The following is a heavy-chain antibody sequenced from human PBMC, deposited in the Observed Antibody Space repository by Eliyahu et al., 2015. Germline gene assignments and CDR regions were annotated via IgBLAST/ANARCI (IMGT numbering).Heavy chain of an antibody. J-gene: IGHJ1*01. CDR2: IYTSGST. D-gene: IGHD2-21*02. CDR1: GGSXSSXSYX. V-gene: IGHV4-61*02. Sequence: QVQLQESGPGLVKPSQTLSLTCTXSGGSXSSXSYXWSWIRQPAGKGLEWIGRIYTSGSTNYNPSLKSRVTISVDTSKNQFSLKLSSVTAADTAVYYCASQPLYCGGDCYTEYFQHWGQGTLVTVSS. CDR3: ASQPLYCGGDCYTEYFQH.